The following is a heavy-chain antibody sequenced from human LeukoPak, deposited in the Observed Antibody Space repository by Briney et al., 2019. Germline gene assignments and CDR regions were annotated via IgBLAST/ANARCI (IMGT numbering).Heavy chain of an antibody. CDR1: GFTFSNYG. J-gene: IGHJ1*01. V-gene: IGHV3-30*18. CDR3: AEEPIAYSSGWYFQD. Sequence: GGSLRLSCAASGFTFSNYGMQWVRQAPGKGLEWVAVISHDGSTKFYADSVKGRFSISRDNSKNTLDLQMYSLRAEDTAVYYCAEEPIAYSSGWYFQDWGQGTQVTVSS. D-gene: IGHD6-25*01. CDR2: ISHDGSTK.